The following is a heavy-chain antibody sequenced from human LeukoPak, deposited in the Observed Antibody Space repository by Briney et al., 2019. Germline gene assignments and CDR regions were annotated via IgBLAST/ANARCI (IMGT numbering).Heavy chain of an antibody. Sequence: PGGSLRLSCAASGFTFDDYAMHWVRQAPGKGLEWVSLISWDGGSTYYADSVKGRFTISRDKSKNSLPLQMNSLIADETPLYDCPKDQLPRFKGYYYYYYMDVWGKGTTVTVSS. V-gene: IGHV3-43D*04. CDR1: GFTFDDYA. CDR3: PKDQLPRFKGYYYYYYMDV. CDR2: ISWDGGST. J-gene: IGHJ6*03. D-gene: IGHD4-23*01.